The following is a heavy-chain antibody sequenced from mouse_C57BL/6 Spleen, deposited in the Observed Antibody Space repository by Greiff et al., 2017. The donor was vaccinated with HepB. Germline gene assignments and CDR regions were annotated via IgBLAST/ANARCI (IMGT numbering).Heavy chain of an antibody. CDR1: GYTFTSYW. V-gene: IGHV1-50*01. J-gene: IGHJ3*01. CDR2: IDPSDSYT. CDR3: ASDEGFAY. Sequence: VPLQQPGAELVKPGASVKLSCKASGYTFTSYWMQWVKQRPGQGLEWIGEIDPSDSYTNYNQKFKGKATLTVDTSSSTAYMQLSSLTSEDSAVYYCASDEGFAYWGQGTLVTVSA.